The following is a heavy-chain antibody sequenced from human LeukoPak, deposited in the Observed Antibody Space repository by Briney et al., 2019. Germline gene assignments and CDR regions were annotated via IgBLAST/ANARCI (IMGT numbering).Heavy chain of an antibody. D-gene: IGHD4-17*01. CDR2: ISSSSSYI. J-gene: IGHJ4*02. Sequence: GGSLRLSCAASGFTFSSYSMNWVRQAPGKGLEWVSSISSSSSYIYYADSVKGRFTISRDNAKNSPYLQMNSLRAEDTAVYYCARGTVPDYGDYVYYFDYWGQGTLVTVSS. CDR1: GFTFSSYS. V-gene: IGHV3-21*01. CDR3: ARGTVPDYGDYVYYFDY.